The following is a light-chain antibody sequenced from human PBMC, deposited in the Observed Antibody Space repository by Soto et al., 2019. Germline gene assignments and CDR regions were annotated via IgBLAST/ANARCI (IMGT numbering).Light chain of an antibody. J-gene: IGLJ1*01. Sequence: QSVLTQPASVSGSPGQSITISCTGTSSDVSGYNHVSWYQIHPGKAPKLIIYEVTSRPSGVSYRFSGSKSGNSASLTISGLQAEDEADYYCSSYASSSSYVFGGGTKVTVL. CDR2: EVT. CDR1: SSDVSGYNH. V-gene: IGLV2-14*01. CDR3: SSYASSSSYV.